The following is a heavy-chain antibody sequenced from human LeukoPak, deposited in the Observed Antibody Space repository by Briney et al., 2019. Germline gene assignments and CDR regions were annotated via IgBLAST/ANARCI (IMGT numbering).Heavy chain of an antibody. CDR1: GGSISSSNW. D-gene: IGHD3-10*01. J-gene: IGHJ3*02. V-gene: IGHV4-4*02. CDR2: IYHSGST. Sequence: SGTLSLTCAVSGGSISSSNWWSWVRQPPGKGLEWIGEIYHSGSTNYNPSLKSRVTISVDKSKNQFSLKLSSVTAADTAVYYCARGVRGVIGVGAFDIWGQGTMVTVSS. CDR3: ARGVRGVIGVGAFDI.